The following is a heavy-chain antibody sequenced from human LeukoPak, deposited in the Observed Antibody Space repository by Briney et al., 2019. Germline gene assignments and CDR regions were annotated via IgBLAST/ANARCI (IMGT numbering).Heavy chain of an antibody. D-gene: IGHD4-17*01. Sequence: GGSLRLSCAASGFTFSNYGMHWVRQAPGKGLEWVAVILYDRSHEHYADSVKGRFTISRDNSKNTLDLQVNSLRAEDTAVYYCAILGGTVTDWGQGTLVTVSS. CDR1: GFTFSNYG. V-gene: IGHV3-30*03. J-gene: IGHJ4*02. CDR2: ILYDRSHE. CDR3: AILGGTVTD.